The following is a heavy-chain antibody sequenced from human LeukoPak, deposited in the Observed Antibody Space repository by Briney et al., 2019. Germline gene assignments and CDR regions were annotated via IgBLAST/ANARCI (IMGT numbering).Heavy chain of an antibody. V-gene: IGHV3-48*03. Sequence: GGSLRLSCAASGLTFSSYEMNWVRQAPGKGVEWVSYISSSGSTIYYADSVKGRFTISRDNAKNSLYLQMNSLRAEDTAVYYCAELGITMIGGVWGKGTTVTISS. D-gene: IGHD3-10*02. CDR2: ISSSGSTI. J-gene: IGHJ6*04. CDR1: GLTFSSYE. CDR3: AELGITMIGGV.